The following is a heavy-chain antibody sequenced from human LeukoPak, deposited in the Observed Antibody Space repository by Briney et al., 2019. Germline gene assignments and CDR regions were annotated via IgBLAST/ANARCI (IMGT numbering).Heavy chain of an antibody. J-gene: IGHJ4*02. CDR3: ASYPSSDYRVSSAYFDY. V-gene: IGHV4-39*01. Sequence: SETLSLTCTVSGAPISSSSYYWGWIRQPPGKGLEWIGSIYSSGRTYHNPSLKSRVTISVDTSKNQFSLKLSSVTAADTAVYYCASYPSSDYRVSSAYFDYWGQGTLVTVSS. CDR1: GAPISSSSYY. D-gene: IGHD3-16*02. CDR2: IYSSGRT.